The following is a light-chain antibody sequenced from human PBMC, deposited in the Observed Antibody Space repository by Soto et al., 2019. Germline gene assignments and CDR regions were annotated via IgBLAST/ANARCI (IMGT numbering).Light chain of an antibody. CDR3: QSYDSSLSAVV. CDR1: SSNIGAGYD. Sequence: QSALTQPPSVSGAPGQRVTISCTGSSSNIGAGYDVHWYQQLPGTAPKLLIYGNSNRPSGVPDRFSGSKSGTSASLAITGLQAGDEADYYCQSYDSSLSAVVFGGGTKLTVL. J-gene: IGLJ2*01. V-gene: IGLV1-40*01. CDR2: GNS.